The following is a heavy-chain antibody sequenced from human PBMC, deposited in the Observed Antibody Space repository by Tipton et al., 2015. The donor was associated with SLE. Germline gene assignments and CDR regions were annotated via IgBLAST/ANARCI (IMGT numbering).Heavy chain of an antibody. Sequence: QLVQSGAEVKKPGESLKISCKGSGYSFANYWIGWVRQMPGKGLEWMGVIYPGDSDTRYSPSFQGQVTISADKSISTAFLQWNSLKASDTAIYYCARQIYCSGECYTSPDYWGQGTLVTVSS. D-gene: IGHD2-21*01. CDR2: IYPGDSDT. CDR3: ARQIYCSGECYTSPDY. V-gene: IGHV5-51*01. J-gene: IGHJ4*02. CDR1: GYSFANYW.